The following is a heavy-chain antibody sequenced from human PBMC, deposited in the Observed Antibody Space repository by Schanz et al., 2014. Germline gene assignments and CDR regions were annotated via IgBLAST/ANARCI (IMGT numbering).Heavy chain of an antibody. V-gene: IGHV1-46*01. J-gene: IGHJ4*02. CDR3: ARGSLAGYVALLMAANDY. Sequence: QVQLVQSGVEVKRPGASVRVSCKASGYSFTDYAIHWVRQAPGQGLEWMGIVNPGGGSTSVAQRFQTRVTLTRDTSTGTAYLGLTRLRFEDTAVYYGARGSLAGYVALLMAANDYWGQGTLLTVSS. D-gene: IGHD2-15*01. CDR1: GYSFTDYA. CDR2: VNPGGGST.